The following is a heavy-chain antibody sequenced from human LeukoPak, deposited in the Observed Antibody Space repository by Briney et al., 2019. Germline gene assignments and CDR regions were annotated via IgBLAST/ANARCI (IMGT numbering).Heavy chain of an antibody. Sequence: GASVKVSCKASGGTFSSYAISWVRQAPGQGLEWMGGIIPIFGTANYAQKFQGRVTITTDESTSTAYMELSSLRAEDTAVYYCAKDMGEPAYCGGDCYSRYFQHWGQGTLVTVSS. V-gene: IGHV1-69*05. CDR3: AKDMGEPAYCGGDCYSRYFQH. D-gene: IGHD2-21*02. J-gene: IGHJ1*01. CDR2: IIPIFGTA. CDR1: GGTFSSYA.